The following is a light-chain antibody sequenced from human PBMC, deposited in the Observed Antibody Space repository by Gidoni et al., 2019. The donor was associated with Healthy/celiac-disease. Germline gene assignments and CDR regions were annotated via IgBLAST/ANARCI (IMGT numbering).Light chain of an antibody. CDR3: CSYAGSSTLV. Sequence: QSAQTQPASVSGSPGQSSPISCTGTSSDVGSYNLVSWYQQHPGKAPKLMIYEVSKRPSGVSTRFSGSKSGNTASLTLSGLQAEDEADYYCCSYAGSSTLVFGGGTKLTVL. V-gene: IGLV2-23*02. J-gene: IGLJ2*01. CDR2: EVS. CDR1: SSDVGSYNL.